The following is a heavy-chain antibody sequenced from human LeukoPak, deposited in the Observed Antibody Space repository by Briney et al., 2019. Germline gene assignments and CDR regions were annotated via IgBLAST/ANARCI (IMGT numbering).Heavy chain of an antibody. Sequence: GGSLRLSCAASGFTFSSYWMHWVRQAPGKGLVWASRINSDGSSTSYADSVKGRFTIPRDNAKNTLYLQMNSLRAEDTAVYYCARDLRDPEQQWGQGTLVTVSS. CDR2: INSDGSST. V-gene: IGHV3-74*01. D-gene: IGHD5/OR15-5a*01. CDR1: GFTFSSYW. J-gene: IGHJ1*01. CDR3: ARDLRDPEQQ.